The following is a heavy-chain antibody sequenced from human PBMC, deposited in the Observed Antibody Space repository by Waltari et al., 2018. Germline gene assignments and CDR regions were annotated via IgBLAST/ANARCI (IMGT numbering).Heavy chain of an antibody. CDR2: MNPNSGNT. D-gene: IGHD3-16*01. CDR3: ARGLGAATEDDY. CDR1: GYTFPSYD. Sequence: QVQLVQSGAEVKKPGASVKVSCKASGYTFPSYDINWVRQAPGQGLEGMGWMNPNSGNTGYAQKFQGRVTITRNTSISTAYMELSSLRSEDTAVYYCARGLGAATEDDYWGQGTLVTVSS. V-gene: IGHV1-8*03. J-gene: IGHJ4*02.